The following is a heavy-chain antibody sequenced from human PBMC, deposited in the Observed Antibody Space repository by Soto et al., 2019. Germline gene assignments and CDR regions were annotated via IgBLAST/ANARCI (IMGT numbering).Heavy chain of an antibody. CDR3: ARGRRNCYEQRCYNGFGV. CDR1: GYTFSDYR. Sequence: QVHLVQSGAEVKKPGASVRISCKASGYTFSDYRIHWIRQAPGQGLEWLGWILSQIGRKEYSQDFQGRISLTRDISASTVYMGLSRLRSEDTAVYYCARGRRNCYEQRCYNGFGVWGQGSMVSVSS. D-gene: IGHD2-2*02. J-gene: IGHJ4*02. CDR2: ILSQIGRK. V-gene: IGHV1-3*01.